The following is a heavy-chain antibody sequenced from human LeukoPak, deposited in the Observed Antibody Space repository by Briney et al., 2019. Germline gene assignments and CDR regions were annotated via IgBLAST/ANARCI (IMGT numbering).Heavy chain of an antibody. CDR1: GGTFSSYA. J-gene: IGHJ5*02. Sequence: SVKVSCKASGGTFSSYAISWVRQAPGQGLEWMGGIIPIFGTANYAQKFQGRVTMTTDTSTSTAYMELRSLRSDDTAVYYCARSGDGNWFDPWGQGTLVTVSS. CDR3: ARSGDGNWFDP. CDR2: IIPIFGTA. D-gene: IGHD2-21*02. V-gene: IGHV1-69*05.